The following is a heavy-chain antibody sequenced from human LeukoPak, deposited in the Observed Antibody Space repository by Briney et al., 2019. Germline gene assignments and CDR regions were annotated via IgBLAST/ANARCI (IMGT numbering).Heavy chain of an antibody. CDR2: VSFSAVSM. D-gene: IGHD3-22*01. V-gene: IGHV3-23*01. Sequence: GGSLRLSCAASGFTFSSFAMSWVRQAPGKGLEWVSTVSFSAVSMFYADSVEGRFTISRDNPKNTLYLQMNSLRADDTAIYYCAKETPNYYDSSGYFDSWGQGTLVTVSS. CDR1: GFTFSSFA. J-gene: IGHJ4*02. CDR3: AKETPNYYDSSGYFDS.